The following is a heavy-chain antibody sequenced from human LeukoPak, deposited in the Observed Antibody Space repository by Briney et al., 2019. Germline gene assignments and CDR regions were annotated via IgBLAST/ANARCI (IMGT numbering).Heavy chain of an antibody. CDR1: GYTFTSYD. D-gene: IGHD6-19*01. Sequence: GASVKVSCKASGYTFTSYDINWVRQATGQGLEWMGWMNPNSGNTGYAQKFQGRVTMTRNTSISTAYMELSSLRSEDTAVYYCARGTYSSGWYFYWGQGTLVTVSS. V-gene: IGHV1-8*01. CDR2: MNPNSGNT. J-gene: IGHJ4*02. CDR3: ARGTYSSGWYFY.